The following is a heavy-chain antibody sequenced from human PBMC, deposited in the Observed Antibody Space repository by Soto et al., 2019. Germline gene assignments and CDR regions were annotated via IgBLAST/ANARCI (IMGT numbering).Heavy chain of an antibody. CDR3: ARRRIPYYFDY. CDR2: IYYSGST. CDR1: GGSISSYY. D-gene: IGHD5-18*01. Sequence: QVQLQESGPGLVKPSETLSLTCTVSGGSISSYYWSWIRQPPGKGLEWIGYIYYSGSTNYNPSLKSRVTISVDTSKNQFSLKLSSVTAADTGVYYCARRRIPYYFDYWGQGTLVTVSS. J-gene: IGHJ4*02. V-gene: IGHV4-59*08.